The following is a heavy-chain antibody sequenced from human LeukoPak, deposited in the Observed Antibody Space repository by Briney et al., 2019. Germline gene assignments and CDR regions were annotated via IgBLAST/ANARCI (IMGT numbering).Heavy chain of an antibody. Sequence: EGSLRLSCAASGFTFSSYGMHWVRQAPGKGLEWVAFIRYDGSNKYYADSVKGRFTISRDNSKNTLYLQMNSLRAEDTAVYYCASVAIREHFFDYWGQGTLVTVSS. CDR3: ASVAIREHFFDY. V-gene: IGHV3-30*02. D-gene: IGHD3-3*02. CDR1: GFTFSSYG. J-gene: IGHJ4*02. CDR2: IRYDGSNK.